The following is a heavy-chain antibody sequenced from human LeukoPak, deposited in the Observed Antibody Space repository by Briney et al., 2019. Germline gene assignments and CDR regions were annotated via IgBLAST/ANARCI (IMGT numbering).Heavy chain of an antibody. CDR3: AGRGSAYYYYGMDV. D-gene: IGHD3-10*01. V-gene: IGHV3-48*01. CDR1: GFTFNTYG. J-gene: IGHJ6*02. Sequence: GGSLRLSCAASGFTFNTYGMNWVRQAPGKGLEWVSYISSSSSTIYYADPVKGRFTISRDNAKNSLYLQMNSLRAEDTAVYYCAGRGSAYYYYGMDVWGQGTTVTVSS. CDR2: ISSSSSTI.